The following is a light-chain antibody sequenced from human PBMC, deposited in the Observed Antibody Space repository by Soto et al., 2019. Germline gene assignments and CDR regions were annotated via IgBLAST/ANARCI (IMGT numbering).Light chain of an antibody. Sequence: EIVLTQSPGTLSLSPGEGATLSCRASQDVDNNFLAWYQQRPGQAHRLLIYASSRRATHIPDRFSGSGSGTDFTITIIRVGPEDNEVYVCNQYYISLTLGGRTKVEVK. J-gene: IGKJ4*01. CDR2: ASS. CDR1: QDVDNNF. V-gene: IGKV3-20*01. CDR3: NQYYISLT.